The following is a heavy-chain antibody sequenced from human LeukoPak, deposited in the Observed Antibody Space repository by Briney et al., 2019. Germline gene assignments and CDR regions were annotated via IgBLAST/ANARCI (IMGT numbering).Heavy chain of an antibody. CDR2: IFWDDIK. J-gene: IGHJ4*02. V-gene: IGHV2-5*02. Sequence: SGPTLVNPTQTLTLTCTFSGFSLSSNGMGVGWIRQPPGEALEWLAVIFWDDIKRYSPSLKSRLTITKDTSKNQVVLTMTNMDPVDTGTYHCAYRPQRGSVFDYWGQGTLVTVSS. D-gene: IGHD3-10*01. CDR3: AYRPQRGSVFDY. CDR1: GFSLSSNGMG.